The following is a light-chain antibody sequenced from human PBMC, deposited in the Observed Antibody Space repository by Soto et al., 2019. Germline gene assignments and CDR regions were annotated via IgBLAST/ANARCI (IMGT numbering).Light chain of an antibody. V-gene: IGLV2-14*01. CDR1: SSDVGGYNH. J-gene: IGLJ2*01. CDR3: SSYTSTSTVV. CDR2: EVS. Sequence: QSALTQPASVSGSPGQSITIACTGTSSDVGGYNHVSWYQHHPGKVPKLMIYEVSDRPSGVSNRFSGSKSGNTASLTISGLQADDEADYYCSSYTSTSTVVFGGGTKVTVL.